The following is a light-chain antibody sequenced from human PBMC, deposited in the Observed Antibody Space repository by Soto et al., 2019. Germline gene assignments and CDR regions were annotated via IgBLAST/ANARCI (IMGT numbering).Light chain of an antibody. CDR1: SSNIGNNY. J-gene: IGLJ1*01. Sequence: QTVLTQSPSVSAAPGQKVTISCSGSSSNIGNNYVSWYQQHPGKAPKLIIYEVTDRPSGVSNRFSGSKSGNTASLTISGLQAEDEAEYYCSSYTNINTRACVFGTGTKVTVL. CDR2: EVT. CDR3: SSYTNINTRACV. V-gene: IGLV2-14*01.